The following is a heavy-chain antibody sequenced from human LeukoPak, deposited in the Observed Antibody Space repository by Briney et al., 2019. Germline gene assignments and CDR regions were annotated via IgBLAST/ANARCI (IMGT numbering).Heavy chain of an antibody. V-gene: IGHV4-39*01. D-gene: IGHD3-3*01. J-gene: IGHJ5*02. Sequence: SETLSLTCTVSGGSISSSSYYWGWIRQPPGKGLEWIGSIYYSGSTYYNPSLKSRVTISVDTSKNQFSLKLSSVTAADTAAYYCASHFEAGREYDFWSGYYDRLGWFDPWGQGTLVTVSS. CDR3: ASHFEAGREYDFWSGYYDRLGWFDP. CDR2: IYYSGST. CDR1: GGSISSSSYY.